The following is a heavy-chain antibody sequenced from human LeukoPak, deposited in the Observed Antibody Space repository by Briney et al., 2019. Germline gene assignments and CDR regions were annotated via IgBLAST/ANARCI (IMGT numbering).Heavy chain of an antibody. CDR1: GGSFSGYY. CDR3: ARHVTYYDFWSGYFPSGMDV. J-gene: IGHJ6*02. Sequence: PSETLSLTCAVYGGSFSGYYWSWIRQPPGKGLEWIGEINHIGNTNYNPSLKSRVTISVDTSKNQFSLKLSSVTAADTAVYYCARHVTYYDFWSGYFPSGMDVWGQGTTVTVSS. D-gene: IGHD3-3*01. V-gene: IGHV4-34*01. CDR2: INHIGNT.